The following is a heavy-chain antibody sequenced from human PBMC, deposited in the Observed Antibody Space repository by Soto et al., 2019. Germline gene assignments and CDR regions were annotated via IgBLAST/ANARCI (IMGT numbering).Heavy chain of an antibody. CDR2: IIPILGIA. Sequence: QVQLVQSGAEVKKPGSSVKVSCKASGGTFSSYTISWVRQAPGQGLEWMGRIIPILGIANYAQKFQGRVTXXEDKCRSTAYMELSSMRSEDTAVYYCASGLLGFDYWGQGTLVTVSS. J-gene: IGHJ4*02. CDR3: ASGLLGFDY. D-gene: IGHD2-15*01. CDR1: GGTFSSYT. V-gene: IGHV1-69*02.